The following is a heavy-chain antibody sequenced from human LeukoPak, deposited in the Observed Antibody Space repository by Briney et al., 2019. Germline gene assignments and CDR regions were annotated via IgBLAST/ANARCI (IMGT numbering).Heavy chain of an antibody. J-gene: IGHJ4*02. Sequence: GGTLRLSCAASGFTISSYWISWVRKAPGPGLELVSNIKQDESEKYHVDSVKGRFTISRDNAKNSLYLQMNSLRAEDTAVYYCVRARIWCAPNNPFDYWGQGTLVTVSS. V-gene: IGHV3-7*01. CDR2: IKQDESEK. D-gene: IGHD4/OR15-4a*01. CDR1: GFTISSYW. CDR3: VRARIWCAPNNPFDY.